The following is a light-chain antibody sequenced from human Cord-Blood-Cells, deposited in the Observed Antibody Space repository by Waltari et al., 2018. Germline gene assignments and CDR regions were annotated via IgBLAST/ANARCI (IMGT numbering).Light chain of an antibody. CDR3: CADAGSYTGV. V-gene: IGLV2-11*01. CDR2: EVS. J-gene: IGLJ2*01. Sequence: QSALTPPRSVSGSPGQSVTIPCTGTSSDVGGYNYVSWYQQHPDKAPKLMSYEVSKRPSAGPDRFSGSKSCDTASRTISGLQAEDEADDDCCADAGSYTGVVGGGTKLTVL. CDR1: SSDVGGYNY.